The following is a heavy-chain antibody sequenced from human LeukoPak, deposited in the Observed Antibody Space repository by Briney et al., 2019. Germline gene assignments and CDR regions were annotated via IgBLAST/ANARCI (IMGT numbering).Heavy chain of an antibody. CDR3: ARATAAPSSYFFDH. J-gene: IGHJ4*02. D-gene: IGHD6-25*01. Sequence: SETLSLTCSVSGGSIRSSNSFWGWIRQPPGERLEWFATIYYNGNNYYNPSLQSRVTISVDTSTNQFSLKLNSVIAADTAVYYCARATAAPSSYFFDHWGQGTLVTVSS. CDR2: IYYNGNN. CDR1: GGSIRSSNSF. V-gene: IGHV4-39*07.